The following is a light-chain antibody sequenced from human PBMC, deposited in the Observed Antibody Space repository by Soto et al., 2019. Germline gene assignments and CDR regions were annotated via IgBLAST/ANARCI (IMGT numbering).Light chain of an antibody. V-gene: IGLV1-40*01. J-gene: IGLJ1*01. CDR2: GST. CDR3: HSFERSLGVYV. Sequence: QSVLTQPPSVSGAPGQRVTISCTGSSSNIGAHYDVHWYQHLPGTAPKVLIYGSTNRPSGVPDRFSGSKSGTSASLAITGLQAEDEVDYSCHSFERSLGVYVFGTGTRLTVL. CDR1: SSNIGAHYD.